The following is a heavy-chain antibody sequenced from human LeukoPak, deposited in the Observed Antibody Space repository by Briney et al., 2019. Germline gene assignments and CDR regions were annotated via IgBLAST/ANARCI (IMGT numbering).Heavy chain of an antibody. Sequence: PSQTLSLTCTVSGGSINSGDYYWSWIRQPPGKGLEWIGYVYYSGSTYYNPSLKSRVTISVDTSKNQFSLKLSSVTAADTAVYYCASYHSNPNDAFDIWGQGTMVTVSS. CDR2: VYYSGST. D-gene: IGHD4-11*01. CDR1: GGSINSGDYY. CDR3: ASYHSNPNDAFDI. J-gene: IGHJ3*02. V-gene: IGHV4-30-4*08.